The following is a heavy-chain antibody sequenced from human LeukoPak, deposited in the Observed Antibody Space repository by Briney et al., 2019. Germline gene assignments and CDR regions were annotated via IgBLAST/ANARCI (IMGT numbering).Heavy chain of an antibody. D-gene: IGHD1-26*01. CDR2: INPNSGGT. Sequence: EASVKVSCKASGYTFFDYYMHWVRQAPGQGLEWMGWINPNSGGTNYAQKFQGRVTMTRDTSISTAYMDLSRLKSDDTAVYFCAREAGDSATTRVDYYYSHYMDVWGTGTTVTVSS. J-gene: IGHJ6*03. V-gene: IGHV1-2*02. CDR1: GYTFFDYY. CDR3: AREAGDSATTRVDYYYSHYMDV.